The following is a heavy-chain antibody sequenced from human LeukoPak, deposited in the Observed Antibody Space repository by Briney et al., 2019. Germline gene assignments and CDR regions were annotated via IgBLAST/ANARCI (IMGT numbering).Heavy chain of an antibody. J-gene: IGHJ4*02. CDR1: GFTFSDYY. CDR3: ARPFLLKYSSSWPTGY. Sequence: GGSLRLSCAASGFTFSDYYMSWIRQAPGKGLEWVSYISSSGSTIYYADSVKGRFTISRDNAKNSLYLQMNSLRAEDTAVYYCARPFLLKYSSSWPTGYWGRGTLVTVSS. D-gene: IGHD6-13*01. CDR2: ISSSGSTI. V-gene: IGHV3-11*01.